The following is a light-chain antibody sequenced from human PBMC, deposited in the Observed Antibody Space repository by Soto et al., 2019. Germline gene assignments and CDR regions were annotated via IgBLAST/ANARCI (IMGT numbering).Light chain of an antibody. CDR2: GAS. Sequence: EILLTQSPGTLSLSPGERATLSCRASQSVSSSYLAWYQQKPGQAPRLLIYGASSRATGIPDRFSGSGSGTDFTLTISRLEPEDFAVYYCQQYGSSPFPFGPGTKVDIK. CDR3: QQYGSSPFP. V-gene: IGKV3-20*01. CDR1: QSVSSSY. J-gene: IGKJ3*01.